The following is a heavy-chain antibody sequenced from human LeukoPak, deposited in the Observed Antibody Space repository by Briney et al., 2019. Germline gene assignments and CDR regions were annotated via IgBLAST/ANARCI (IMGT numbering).Heavy chain of an antibody. CDR2: IRYDGTNI. CDR3: AEAYYYSYYMDV. J-gene: IGHJ6*03. CDR1: GFNFSNYG. Sequence: GGTPRLSCAASGFNFSNYGMHWVRQAPGKGLEWVAFIRYDGTNIYYGDSVKGRFTISRDNSKNTLYLQMNSLRADDTAVYYCAEAYYYSYYMDVWGKGTTVTVPS. V-gene: IGHV3-30*02.